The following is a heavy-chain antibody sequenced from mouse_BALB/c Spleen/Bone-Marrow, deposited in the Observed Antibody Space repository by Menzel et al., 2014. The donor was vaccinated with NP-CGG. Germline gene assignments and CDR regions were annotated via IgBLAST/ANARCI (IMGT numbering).Heavy chain of an antibody. CDR1: GYTFTSYT. CDR3: ARSKDWYFDV. Sequence: EVQVVESGPELVKPGASVKMSCKASGYTFTSYTMHWVKQKPGQGLEWVGYVNPYSDGTYYTEDFKGKATLTSDKSSSTVYMELSSLTSEDSAVFYCARSKDWYFDVWGAGTTVTVSS. CDR2: VNPYSDGT. V-gene: IGHV1-14*01. J-gene: IGHJ1*01.